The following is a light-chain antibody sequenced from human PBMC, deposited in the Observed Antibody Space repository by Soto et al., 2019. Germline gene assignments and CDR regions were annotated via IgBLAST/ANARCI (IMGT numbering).Light chain of an antibody. V-gene: IGKV3-20*01. J-gene: IGKJ1*01. CDR1: QSLSGNY. CDR2: RAS. CDR3: QQYDISPWT. Sequence: EIVLTQSPGTLSLSPGERATLSCRASQSLSGNYLAWYQQKPGQAPRVLIYRASIRATGISDRFSGSGSGTDFTLTISRLEPEDFAVYYCQQYDISPWTFGQGTKVDIK.